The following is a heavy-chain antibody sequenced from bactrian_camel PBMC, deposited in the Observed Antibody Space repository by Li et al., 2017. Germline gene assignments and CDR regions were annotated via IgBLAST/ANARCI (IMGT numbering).Heavy chain of an antibody. D-gene: IGHD2*01. V-gene: IGHV3S53*01. CDR3: AADLRWCRSGYFDPHGRVGY. Sequence: HVQLVESGGGAVQAGGSLRLPCAASGYDASRNCLAWFRQAPGKKSELVASIYAGNQGTVYVDSVKGRFLITRDNAKNTVDLQMNSLRPEDTGMYYCAADLRWCRSGYFDPHGRVGYWGQGTQV. CDR2: IYAGNQGT. CDR1: GYDASRNC. J-gene: IGHJ6*01.